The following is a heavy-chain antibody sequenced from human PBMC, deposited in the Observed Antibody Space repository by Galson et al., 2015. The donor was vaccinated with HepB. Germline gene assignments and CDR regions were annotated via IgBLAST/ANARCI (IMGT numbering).Heavy chain of an antibody. Sequence: SLRLSCAASGFTVSSNYMSWVRQAPGKGLEWVSVIYSGGGTNYADSVKGRFTFSRDSSKNTLYLQMSSLRAEDTAVYYCTRSDSTRAEYFQHWGQGTLVTVSS. CDR3: TRSDSTRAEYFQH. CDR1: GFTVSSNY. D-gene: IGHD2-2*01. CDR2: IYSGGGT. J-gene: IGHJ1*01. V-gene: IGHV3-66*01.